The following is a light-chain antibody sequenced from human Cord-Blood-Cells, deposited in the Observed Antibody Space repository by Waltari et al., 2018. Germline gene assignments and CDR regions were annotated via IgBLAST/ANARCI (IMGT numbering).Light chain of an antibody. J-gene: IGKJ2*01. CDR1: QSLLHSNGYNY. Sequence: DIVMTQSPLSLPVTPGEPASISCRSSQSLLHSNGYNYLDWYLQKPGQSPQLRSYLGSNRASGVPDRFSGSGSGTDFTLKISRVEAEDVGVYYCMQALQTPYTFGQGTKLEIK. CDR3: MQALQTPYT. V-gene: IGKV2-28*01. CDR2: LGS.